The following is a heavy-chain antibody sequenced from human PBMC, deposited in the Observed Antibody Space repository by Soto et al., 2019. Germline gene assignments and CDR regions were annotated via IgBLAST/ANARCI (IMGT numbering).Heavy chain of an antibody. J-gene: IGHJ4*02. CDR3: ARDPGIPYDYGDYDSGSWFDY. Sequence: GGSLRLSCAASGFTFSSYSMNWVRQAPGKGLEWVSYISSSSSTIYYADSVKGRFTISRDNAKNSLYLQMNSLRAEDTAVYYCARDPGIPYDYGDYDSGSWFDYWGQGTLVTVSS. CDR1: GFTFSSYS. CDR2: ISSSSSTI. V-gene: IGHV3-48*01. D-gene: IGHD4-17*01.